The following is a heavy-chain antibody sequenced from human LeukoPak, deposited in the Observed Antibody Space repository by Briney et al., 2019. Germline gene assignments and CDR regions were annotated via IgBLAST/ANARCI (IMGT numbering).Heavy chain of an antibody. CDR1: GGTFSSYA. CDR3: ARSPLLGGYSGYYYYYMDV. V-gene: IGHV1-69*13. D-gene: IGHD5-12*01. J-gene: IGHJ6*03. CDR2: IIPIFGTA. Sequence: ASVKVSCKASGGTFSSYAISWVRQAPGQGLEWMGGIIPIFGTANYAQKFQGRVTITADESTSTAYMELSSLRSEDTAVYYCARSPLLGGYSGYYYYYMDVWGKGTTVTVSS.